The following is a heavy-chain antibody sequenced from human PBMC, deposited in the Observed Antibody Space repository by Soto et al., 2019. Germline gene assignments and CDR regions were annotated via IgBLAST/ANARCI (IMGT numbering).Heavy chain of an antibody. CDR3: ARDLLAVAGAGIAGY. D-gene: IGHD6-19*01. Sequence: VRQAPGQGLEWMGWISAYNGNTNYAQKLQGRVTMTTDTSTSTAYMELRSLRSDDTAVYYCARDLLAVAGAGIAGYSGQGSLVTVSP. J-gene: IGHJ4*02. CDR2: ISAYNGNT. V-gene: IGHV1-18*01.